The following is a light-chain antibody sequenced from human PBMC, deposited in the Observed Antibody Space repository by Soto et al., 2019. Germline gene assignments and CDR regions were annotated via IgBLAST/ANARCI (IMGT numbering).Light chain of an antibody. CDR3: SSYAGNFNLV. J-gene: IGLJ3*02. CDR2: EVS. Sequence: QSALTQPPSAPGSPGQSVTISCTGTSSDVGGYNYVSWYQQYPGKAPKVIISEVSKRPSGVPDRFSGSKSGNTASLTVTGLQAEDEAHYYCSSYAGNFNLVFGGGTKLTVL. CDR1: SSDVGGYNY. V-gene: IGLV2-8*01.